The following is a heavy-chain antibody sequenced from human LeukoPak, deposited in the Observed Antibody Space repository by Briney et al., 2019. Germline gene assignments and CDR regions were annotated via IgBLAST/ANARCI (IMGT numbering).Heavy chain of an antibody. V-gene: IGHV3-48*01. Sequence: GGSLRLSCAASGFTFSSYSMNWVRQAPGKGLEWVSYISSSSSTIYYADSVKGRFTISRDNAKNTLYLQMNSLRAEDTAVYYCAKELYSNYYDSSGIDYWGQGTLVTVSS. D-gene: IGHD3-22*01. CDR3: AKELYSNYYDSSGIDY. J-gene: IGHJ4*02. CDR2: ISSSSSTI. CDR1: GFTFSSYS.